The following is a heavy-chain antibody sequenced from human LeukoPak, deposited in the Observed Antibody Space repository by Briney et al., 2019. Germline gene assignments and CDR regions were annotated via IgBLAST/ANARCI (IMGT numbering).Heavy chain of an antibody. V-gene: IGHV3-30*04. CDR3: ARAFVVVTANLDY. CDR1: GFTFSSYA. J-gene: IGHJ4*02. Sequence: GGSLRLSCAASGFTFSSYAMHWVRQAPGKGLEWVAVISYDGSNKYYADSVKGRFTISRDNSKNTLYLQMNSLRAEDTAVYYCARAFVVVTANLDYWGQGTLVTVSS. CDR2: ISYDGSNK. D-gene: IGHD2-21*02.